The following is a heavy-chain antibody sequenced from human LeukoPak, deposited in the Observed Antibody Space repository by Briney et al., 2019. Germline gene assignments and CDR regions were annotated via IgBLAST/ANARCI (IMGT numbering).Heavy chain of an antibody. Sequence: SETLSLTCAVYGGSFSGYYWSWIRQPPGKGLEWIGEINHSGSTNYNPSLKSRVTISVDTSKNQFSLKLSSVTAADTAVYYCARRGRGVATMVRGILNWFDPWGQGTLVTVSS. CDR1: GGSFSGYY. D-gene: IGHD3-10*01. CDR2: INHSGST. J-gene: IGHJ5*02. CDR3: ARRGRGVATMVRGILNWFDP. V-gene: IGHV4-34*01.